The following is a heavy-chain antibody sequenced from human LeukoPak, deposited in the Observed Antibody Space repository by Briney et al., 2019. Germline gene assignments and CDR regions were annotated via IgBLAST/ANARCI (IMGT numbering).Heavy chain of an antibody. D-gene: IGHD6-13*01. CDR2: INTNSGDT. CDR3: ARDRLSAAGRGG. Sequence: ASVKVSCKASGFTFTAYDLHWVRQAPGHGPEWMGRINTNSGDTNYGQKFQDRVTMTRDTSITTVYMELSRLTSDDTAVYYCARDRLSAAGRGGWGPGTLVTVFS. CDR1: GFTFTAYD. J-gene: IGHJ4*02. V-gene: IGHV1-2*06.